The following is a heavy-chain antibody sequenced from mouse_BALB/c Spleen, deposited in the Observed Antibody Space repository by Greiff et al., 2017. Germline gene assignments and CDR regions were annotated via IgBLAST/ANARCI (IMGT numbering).Heavy chain of an antibody. D-gene: IGHD1-1*01. CDR1: GFAFSSYD. V-gene: IGHV5-12-1*01. CDR2: ISSGGGST. CDR3: ARQERLITTVVATYDY. Sequence: EVHLVESGGGLVKPGGSLKLSCAASGFAFSSYDMSWVRQTPEKRLEWVAYISSGGGSTYYPDTVKGRFTISRDNAKNTLYLQMSSLKSEDTAMYYCARQERLITTVVATYDYWGQGTTLTVSS. J-gene: IGHJ2*01.